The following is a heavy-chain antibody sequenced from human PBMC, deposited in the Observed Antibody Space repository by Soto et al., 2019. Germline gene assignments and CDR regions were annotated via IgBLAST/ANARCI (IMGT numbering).Heavy chain of an antibody. CDR1: GGSISSGGYY. CDR3: ARVMASRDYDFWSPQGFDP. V-gene: IGHV4-31*03. J-gene: IGHJ5*02. Sequence: SETLSLTCTVSGGSISSGGYYWSWIRQHPGKGLEWIGYIYYSGSTYYNPSLKSRVTISVDTSKSQFSLKLSSVTAADTAVYYCARVMASRDYDFWSPQGFDPWGQGTLVTVSS. CDR2: IYYSGST. D-gene: IGHD3-3*01.